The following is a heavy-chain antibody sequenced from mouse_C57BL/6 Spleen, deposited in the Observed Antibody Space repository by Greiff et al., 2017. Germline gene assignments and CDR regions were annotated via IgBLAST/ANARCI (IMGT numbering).Heavy chain of an antibody. Sequence: QVQLQQPGAELVKPGASVKLSCMASGYTFTSYWMNWVKQRPGQGLEWIGMIHPNSGSTNYNEKFKSKATLTVDKSSSTAYMQLSSLTSEDSAVYYCAKEVISGSIDYWGQGTTLTVSS. CDR3: AKEVISGSIDY. V-gene: IGHV1-64*01. D-gene: IGHD2-1*01. CDR2: IHPNSGST. CDR1: GYTFTSYW. J-gene: IGHJ2*01.